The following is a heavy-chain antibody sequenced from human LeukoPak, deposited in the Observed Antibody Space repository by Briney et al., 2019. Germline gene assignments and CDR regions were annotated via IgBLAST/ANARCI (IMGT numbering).Heavy chain of an antibody. CDR2: VQSDGSGA. CDR1: GFTFRSYA. J-gene: IGHJ4*02. CDR3: ARDPGSSSFDY. Sequence: GRSLRLSCVASGFTFRSYAMYWVRQAAGKGLVWVSRVQSDGSGAMYADSVMGRFTISRDNAKNSLYLQMNSLRAEDTAVYYCARDPGSSSFDYWGQGTLVTVSS. V-gene: IGHV3-74*03. D-gene: IGHD6-13*01.